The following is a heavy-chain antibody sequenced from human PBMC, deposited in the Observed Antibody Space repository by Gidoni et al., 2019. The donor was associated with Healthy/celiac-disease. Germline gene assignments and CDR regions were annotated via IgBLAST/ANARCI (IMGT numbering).Heavy chain of an antibody. J-gene: IGHJ3*02. CDR1: GYTFTSYY. CDR2: INPSVGST. V-gene: IGHV1-46*01. D-gene: IGHD6-19*01. Sequence: QVQLVQSGAEVKKPGASVKVSCKASGYTFTSYYMHWVRKAPGQGLEWMGIINPSVGSTSYAQKFQGRVTMTRDTSTSTVYMELSSLSSEDTAVYYCARVIMAVAGADAFDIWGQGTMVTVSS. CDR3: ARVIMAVAGADAFDI.